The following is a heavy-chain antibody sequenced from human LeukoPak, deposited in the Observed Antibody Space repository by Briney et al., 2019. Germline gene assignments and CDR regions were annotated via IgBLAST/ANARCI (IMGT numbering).Heavy chain of an antibody. CDR3: ARGVIRGVINNWFDP. CDR2: IITIFGTA. CDR1: GGTFSSYA. V-gene: IGHV1-69*01. J-gene: IGHJ5*02. Sequence: SVKVSCKASGGTFSSYAISWVRQAPGQGLEWMGGIITIFGTANYAQKFQGRVTITADESTSTAYMELSSLRSEDTAVYYCARGVIRGVINNWFDPWGQGTLVTVSS. D-gene: IGHD3-10*01.